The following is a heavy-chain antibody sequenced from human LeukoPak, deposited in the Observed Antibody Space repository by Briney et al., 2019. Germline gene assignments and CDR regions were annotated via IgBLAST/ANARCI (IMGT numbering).Heavy chain of an antibody. CDR1: GFTFSSYA. J-gene: IGHJ3*02. CDR3: AKFYRMVRGVIRDDAFDI. Sequence: GGSLRLSCAASGFTFSSYAMSWVRQALGKGLEWVSAISGSGVSTYYADSVKGRFTISRDNSKNTLYLQMNSLRAEDTAVYYCAKFYRMVRGVIRDDAFDIWGQGTMVTVSS. CDR2: ISGSGVST. V-gene: IGHV3-23*01. D-gene: IGHD3-10*01.